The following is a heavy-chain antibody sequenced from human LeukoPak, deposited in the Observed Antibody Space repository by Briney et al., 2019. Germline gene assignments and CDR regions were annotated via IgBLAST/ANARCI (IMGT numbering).Heavy chain of an antibody. CDR1: GGSISSSSYY. CDR3: ARDSSTAMVPKTFDY. J-gene: IGHJ4*02. D-gene: IGHD5-18*01. CDR2: IYYSGST. V-gene: IGHV4-39*07. Sequence: PSETLSLTCTVSGGSISSSSYYWGWIRQPPGKGLEWIGSIYYSGSTYYNPSLKSRVTISVDTSKNQFSLKLSSVTAADTAVYYCARDSSTAMVPKTFDYWGQGTLVTVSS.